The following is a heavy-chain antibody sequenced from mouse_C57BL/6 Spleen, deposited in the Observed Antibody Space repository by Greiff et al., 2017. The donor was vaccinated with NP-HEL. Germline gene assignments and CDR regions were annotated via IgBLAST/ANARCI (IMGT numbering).Heavy chain of an antibody. V-gene: IGHV1-85*01. J-gene: IGHJ3*01. Sequence: VQVVESGPELVKPGASVKLSCKASGYTFTSYDINWVKQRPGQGLEWIGWIYPRDGSTKYNEKFKGKATLTVDTSSSTAYMELHSLTSEDSAVYFCARSGDYDGFAYWGQGTLVTVSA. CDR2: IYPRDGST. CDR1: GYTFTSYD. CDR3: ARSGDYDGFAY. D-gene: IGHD2-4*01.